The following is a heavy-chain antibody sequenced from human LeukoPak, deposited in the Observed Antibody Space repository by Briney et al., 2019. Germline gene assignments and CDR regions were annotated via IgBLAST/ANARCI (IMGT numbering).Heavy chain of an antibody. CDR2: ISSSSSYM. J-gene: IGHJ6*02. CDR3: ARDHYCSSTSCYARPQKYYDYYGMDV. Sequence: GGSLRLSCAASVLTFSRYSMNWVRQAPGKGLEWVSSISSSSSYMYYADSVKGRFTISRDNAKNSLYLQMNSLRAEDTAVYYCARDHYCSSTSCYARPQKYYDYYGMDVWGQGTTVTVSS. V-gene: IGHV3-21*01. CDR1: VLTFSRYS. D-gene: IGHD2-2*01.